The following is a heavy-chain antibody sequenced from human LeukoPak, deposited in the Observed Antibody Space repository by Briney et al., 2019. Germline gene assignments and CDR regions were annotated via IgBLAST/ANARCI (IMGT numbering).Heavy chain of an antibody. CDR1: EFTLSSYS. CDR2: IGGNSNTI. V-gene: IGHV3-48*02. CDR3: ARNPGSYAFFDY. Sequence: GGSLRLSCTASEFTLSSYSMNWVRQAPGKGLEWVSYIGGNSNTIYYAGSVKGRFTISRDNAKNSLYLQMNSLTDEDSAVYYCARNPGSYAFFDYWGQGTLVTVSS. J-gene: IGHJ4*02. D-gene: IGHD1-26*01.